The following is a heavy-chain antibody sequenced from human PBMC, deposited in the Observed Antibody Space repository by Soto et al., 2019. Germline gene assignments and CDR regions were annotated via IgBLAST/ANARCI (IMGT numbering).Heavy chain of an antibody. J-gene: IGHJ4*02. Sequence: EVRLLESGGGLVQPGGSLRLSCAASGFSFSSYDMTWVRQAPGQGLEWVSSLSVTGGGPYYADSVRGRFTMSRDNSKNTLALEMRGLRADNSAVYYCAKGRETTTSAKFCFDNLGQGTLVTVSS. CDR3: AKGRETTTSAKFCFDN. CDR2: LSVTGGGP. D-gene: IGHD1-26*01. CDR1: GFSFSSYD. V-gene: IGHV3-23*01.